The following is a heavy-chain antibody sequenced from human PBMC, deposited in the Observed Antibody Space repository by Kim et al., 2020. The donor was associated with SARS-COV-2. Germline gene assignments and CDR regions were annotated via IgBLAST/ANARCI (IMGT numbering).Heavy chain of an antibody. CDR3: VAFRDDY. J-gene: IGHJ4*02. CDR2: RPI. D-gene: IGHD3-3*02. V-gene: IGHV3-48*02. Sequence: RPIYYADSVKGRFTISRDNAKNAVYLQMNSLRDEDTAVYFCVAFRDDYWGQGTLVTVSS.